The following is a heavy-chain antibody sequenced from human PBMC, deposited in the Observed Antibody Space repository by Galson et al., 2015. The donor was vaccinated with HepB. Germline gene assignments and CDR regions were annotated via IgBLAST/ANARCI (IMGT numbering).Heavy chain of an antibody. Sequence: SVKVSCKASGHAFTNFGVSWVRQAPGQGPEWVGWISAYNGDTNYGQKFLGRVTATVDTSTSTAYMELRSLGSDDTAIYYCAGDRRSYYEILTGFARFDYWGQGTPVIVSS. CDR2: ISAYNGDT. J-gene: IGHJ4*02. CDR3: AGDRRSYYEILTGFARFDY. V-gene: IGHV1-18*01. D-gene: IGHD3-9*01. CDR1: GHAFTNFG.